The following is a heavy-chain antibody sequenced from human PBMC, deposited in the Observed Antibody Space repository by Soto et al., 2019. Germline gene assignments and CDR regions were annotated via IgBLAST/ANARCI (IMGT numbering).Heavy chain of an antibody. CDR2: MNPNSGNT. CDR3: ARELGYCISTSCYYFEY. D-gene: IGHD2-2*01. CDR1: GYTFTSYD. J-gene: IGHJ4*02. Sequence: QVQLVQSGAEVKKPGASVKVSCKASGYTFTSYDINWVRQATGQGLEWMGWMNPNSGNTGYAQKFQGRVTMTRNTSISTAYMELSSLRSEDTAVYYCARELGYCISTSCYYFEYWGQGTLVTVSS. V-gene: IGHV1-8*01.